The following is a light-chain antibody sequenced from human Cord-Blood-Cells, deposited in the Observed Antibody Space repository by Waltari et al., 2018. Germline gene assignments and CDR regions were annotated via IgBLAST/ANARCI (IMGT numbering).Light chain of an antibody. CDR2: EGS. Sequence: QSALTQPASVSGSPGQSITISCTGTSSDVGSYNLVSWYQQHPGKAPELMIYEGSKRPSGVSNRFSGAKSGNTAALTLSGLQAEDEADYYCCSYAGSSTLVFGGGTKLTVL. V-gene: IGLV2-23*01. CDR3: CSYAGSSTLV. J-gene: IGLJ3*02. CDR1: SSDVGSYNL.